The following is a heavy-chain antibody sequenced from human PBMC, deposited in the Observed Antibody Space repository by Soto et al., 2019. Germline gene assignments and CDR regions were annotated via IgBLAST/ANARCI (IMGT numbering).Heavy chain of an antibody. Sequence: EVQLVESGGGLIQPGGSLRLSCAVSGFTVSNNYMSWVRQAPGKGLEGVSVIYSGGYTAYGDSVKGRFTISRDNSKNTISLKMNTRGADDPAVFCRATHWGGGGYWGQGTLVTVSS. CDR2: IYSGGYT. CDR1: GFTVSNNY. J-gene: IGHJ4*02. D-gene: IGHD7-27*01. V-gene: IGHV3-53*01. CDR3: ATHWGGGGY.